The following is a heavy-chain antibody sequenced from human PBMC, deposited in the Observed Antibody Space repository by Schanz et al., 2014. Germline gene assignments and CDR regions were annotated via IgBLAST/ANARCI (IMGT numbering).Heavy chain of an antibody. Sequence: EVQLLESGGGLVQPGGSLRLSCAASGFTFRGYAMSWVRQAPGRGLEVVSAINTGVNTYYADSVRGRFTMSRDNSKNTLYLQMNSLRAGDAAVYYCARGLIAAAGAAFDYWGQGTLVAVSA. CDR2: INTGVNT. CDR3: ARGLIAAAGAAFDY. CDR1: GFTFRGYA. D-gene: IGHD6-13*01. J-gene: IGHJ4*02. V-gene: IGHV3-23*01.